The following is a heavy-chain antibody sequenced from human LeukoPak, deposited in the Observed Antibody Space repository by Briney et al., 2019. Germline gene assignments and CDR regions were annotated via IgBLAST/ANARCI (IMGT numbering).Heavy chain of an antibody. CDR1: GFTFSSYA. Sequence: GGSLRLSCAASGFTFSSYAMSWVRQAPGKGLEWVSAISGSGGSTYYADSVKGRFTISRDNSKNTLYLQMNSLRAEDTAVYYCAHEPQHYYYDSSGYYSTIDAFDIWGQGTMVTVSS. V-gene: IGHV3-23*01. J-gene: IGHJ3*02. CDR3: AHEPQHYYYDSSGYYSTIDAFDI. CDR2: ISGSGGST. D-gene: IGHD3-22*01.